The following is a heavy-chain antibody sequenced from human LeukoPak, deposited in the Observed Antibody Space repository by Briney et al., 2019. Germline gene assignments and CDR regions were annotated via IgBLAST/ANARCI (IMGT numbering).Heavy chain of an antibody. J-gene: IGHJ3*02. V-gene: IGHV1-18*01. CDR1: GYTFSSYG. D-gene: IGHD3-10*01. Sequence: ASVTVSCKASGYTFSSYGISWVRQAPGQGLEWMGWISAYNGDTHYAQKFQGRVTMTTDTSTSTAYMELRSLRSDDTAVYYCARDLYGSGSHGAFDIWGQGTMVTVSS. CDR2: ISAYNGDT. CDR3: ARDLYGSGSHGAFDI.